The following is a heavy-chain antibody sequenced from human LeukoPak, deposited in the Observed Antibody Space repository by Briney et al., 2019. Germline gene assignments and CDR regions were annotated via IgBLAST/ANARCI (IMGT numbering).Heavy chain of an antibody. Sequence: PGGSLRLSCATSGFTFSSYSMNWVRQAPGKGLEWVSYISSSSSTIYYADSVKGRFTISRDNSKNTLYLQMNSLRAEDTAVYYCADLYGTYHPFDYWGQGTLVTVSS. CDR1: GFTFSSYS. V-gene: IGHV3-48*01. CDR2: ISSSSSTI. J-gene: IGHJ4*02. D-gene: IGHD1-14*01. CDR3: ADLYGTYHPFDY.